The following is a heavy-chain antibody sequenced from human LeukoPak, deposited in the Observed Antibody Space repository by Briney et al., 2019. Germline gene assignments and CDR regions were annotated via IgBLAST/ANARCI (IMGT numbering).Heavy chain of an antibody. CDR1: GLSFSSYG. Sequence: GGSLRLSCAASGLSFSSYGMHWVRQAPGKGLELVALIWFDGSKTSYADSVKGRFNISRDNSKKTVDLQMNSLRAEDTAVYFCARDKGRRALPYHWGQGTLVTVSS. CDR3: ARDKGRRALPYH. CDR2: IWFDGSKT. J-gene: IGHJ4*02. D-gene: IGHD3-10*01. V-gene: IGHV3-33*01.